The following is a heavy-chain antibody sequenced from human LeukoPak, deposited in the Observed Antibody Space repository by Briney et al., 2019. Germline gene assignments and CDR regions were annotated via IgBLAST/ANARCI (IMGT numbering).Heavy chain of an antibody. CDR2: IRYDGSNK. CDR3: ARGIMAADTHTQNLGS. D-gene: IGHD6-13*01. J-gene: IGHJ4*02. V-gene: IGHV3-30*02. CDR1: GFTFSSYG. Sequence: PGGSLRLSCAASGFTFSSYGMHWVRQAPGKGLEWVAFIRYDGSNKYYADSVKGRFTISRDNSKNTLYLQMNSLRAEDTAVHYCARGIMAADTHTQNLGSWGQGTLVTVSS.